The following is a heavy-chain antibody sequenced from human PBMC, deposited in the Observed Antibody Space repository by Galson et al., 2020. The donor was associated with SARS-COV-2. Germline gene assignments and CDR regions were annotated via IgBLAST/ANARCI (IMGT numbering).Heavy chain of an antibody. D-gene: IGHD6-13*01. V-gene: IGHV3-13*01. Sequence: GESLKISCAAPGSTFNRYDMHWVRQATGKGLEWVSAIGTAGDTYYPGSVKGRFTISRENAKNSLYLQMKSLRAGDTAVYYCARSWSSSWYGYYYGMDVWGQGTTVTVSS. CDR2: IGTAGDT. CDR1: GSTFNRYD. J-gene: IGHJ6*02. CDR3: ARSWSSSWYGYYYGMDV.